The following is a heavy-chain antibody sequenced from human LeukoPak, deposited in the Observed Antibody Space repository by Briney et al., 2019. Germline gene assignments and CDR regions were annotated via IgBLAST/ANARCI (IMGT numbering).Heavy chain of an antibody. D-gene: IGHD2-2*01. V-gene: IGHV4-34*01. J-gene: IGHJ4*02. Sequence: SETLSLTCAVYGGCFSGYYWSCLRQPPGKGLEWIGEINHSGSTNYNPSLKSRVTISADTSKNQFSLKLSSVTAADTAVYYCARRKSRNCSSTSCTSPYYFDYWGQGTLVTVSS. CDR2: INHSGST. CDR3: ARRKSRNCSSTSCTSPYYFDY. CDR1: GGCFSGYY.